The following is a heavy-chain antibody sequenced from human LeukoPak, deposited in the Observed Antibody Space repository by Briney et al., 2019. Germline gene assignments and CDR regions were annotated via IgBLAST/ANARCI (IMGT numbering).Heavy chain of an antibody. D-gene: IGHD3-10*01. J-gene: IGHJ4*02. CDR2: ISYDGSNK. V-gene: IGHV3-30*04. CDR3: ASQYYGSGSYSTPVGY. CDR1: GFTFSSYA. Sequence: GGSLRLSCAASGFTFSSYAMHWVRQAPGKGLEWVAVISYDGSNKYYADSVKGRFTISRDNSKNTLYLQMNSLRAEDTAVYYCASQYYGSGSYSTPVGYWGQGTLVTVSS.